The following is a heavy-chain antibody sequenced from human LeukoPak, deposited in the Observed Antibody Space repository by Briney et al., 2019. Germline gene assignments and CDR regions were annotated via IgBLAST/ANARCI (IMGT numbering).Heavy chain of an antibody. CDR2: INHSGST. Sequence: SETLSLTCAVYGGSFSGYYWSWIRQPPGKGLEWIGEINHSGSTNYNPSLKSRVTISVDTSKNQFSLKLSSVTAADTAVYYCARGRSSGWSGAFDIWGQGTVVTVSS. CDR3: ARGRSSGWSGAFDI. D-gene: IGHD6-19*01. J-gene: IGHJ3*02. V-gene: IGHV4-34*01. CDR1: GGSFSGYY.